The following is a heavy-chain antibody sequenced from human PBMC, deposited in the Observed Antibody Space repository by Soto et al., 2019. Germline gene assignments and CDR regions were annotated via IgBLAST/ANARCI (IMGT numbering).Heavy chain of an antibody. CDR3: AKGSRLHLGEFPD. V-gene: IGHV3-9*01. Sequence: EVQLVESGGDLVQPGRSLRLSCAASGFTFDEYAMNWVRQAPGKGLEWVSGISWDSYSKGYADSVKGRFTISRDNSKNSPYLLMNSLRTEDSALYYCAKGSRLHLGEFPDWGQGTLVTVSS. D-gene: IGHD3-16*01. J-gene: IGHJ4*02. CDR2: ISWDSYSK. CDR1: GFTFDEYA.